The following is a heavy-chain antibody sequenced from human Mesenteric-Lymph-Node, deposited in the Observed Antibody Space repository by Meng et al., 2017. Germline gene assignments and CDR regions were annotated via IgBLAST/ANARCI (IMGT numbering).Heavy chain of an antibody. Sequence: SGPTLVKPTETHTLTCTFSGLSFSTSGTRVSWIRQPPGKALEVLARIDWDDGKFYSTSLKTRLTISKDTSRNQVDLTITNIDPVDTGTYYCAQTTVAGQGLMDVWGQGTTVTVSS. CDR3: AQTTVAGQGLMDV. D-gene: IGHD6-19*01. J-gene: IGHJ6*02. CDR1: GLSFSTSGTR. CDR2: IDWDDGK. V-gene: IGHV2-70*04.